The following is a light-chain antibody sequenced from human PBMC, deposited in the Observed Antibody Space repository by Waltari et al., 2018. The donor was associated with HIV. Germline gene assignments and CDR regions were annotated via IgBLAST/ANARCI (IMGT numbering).Light chain of an antibody. CDR1: RSDGGGYNY. CDR2: DVS. CDR3: CSYAGSYTFV. J-gene: IGLJ1*01. V-gene: IGLV2-11*01. Sequence: QSALTQPRSVSGSPGPSVPLSCTGPRSDGGGYNYVSWYQQHPGKAPKLMIYDVSKRPSVVPDRFSGSKSGNTASLTISGLQAEDEADYYCCSYAGSYTFVFGTGTKVTVL.